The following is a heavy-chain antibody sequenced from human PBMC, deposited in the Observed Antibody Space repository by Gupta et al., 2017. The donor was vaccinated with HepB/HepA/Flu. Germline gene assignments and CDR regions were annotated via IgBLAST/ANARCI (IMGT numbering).Heavy chain of an antibody. Sequence: QVQMVESGGGVVQPGRSLRLSCAAYGFTFSSHDMHWVRPAPGKWLEWVAVRSYDGSNKYYADSVKGRFTISRDNSKNTLYLQMNSLRAEDTAVYYCARDPVVSGYYESSGYPDYWGQGTLVTVAS. CDR2: RSYDGSNK. CDR3: ARDPVVSGYYESSGYPDY. J-gene: IGHJ4*02. D-gene: IGHD3-22*01. V-gene: IGHV3-30-3*01. CDR1: GFTFSSHD.